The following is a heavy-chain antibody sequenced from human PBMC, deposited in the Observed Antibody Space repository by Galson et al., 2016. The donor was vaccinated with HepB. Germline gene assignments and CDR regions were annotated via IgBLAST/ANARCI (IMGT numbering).Heavy chain of an antibody. D-gene: IGHD1-20*01. J-gene: IGHJ4*02. CDR1: GYIFSNFG. V-gene: IGHV1-18*01. Sequence: SVKVSCKASGYIFSNFGVSWVRQAPGQGLEWLGWISAYNGNTKYAQKLQGRLSMTTDTSTSTAYMELRSLRSDDTAVYYCASEPAPITGILLDFWGQGTLITVSS. CDR3: ASEPAPITGILLDF. CDR2: ISAYNGNT.